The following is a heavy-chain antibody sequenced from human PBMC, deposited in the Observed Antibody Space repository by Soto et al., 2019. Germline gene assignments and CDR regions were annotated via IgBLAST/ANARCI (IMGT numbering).Heavy chain of an antibody. J-gene: IGHJ5*02. CDR2: FDPEDGET. CDR1: GYTLTELS. Sequence: ASVKVSCKXSGYTLTELSMHWVRQAPGKGLEWMGGFDPEDGETIYAQKFQGRVTMTEDTSTDTAYMELSSLRSEDTAVYYCATDLYSGSYESPFDPWGQGTLVTVSS. CDR3: ATDLYSGSYESPFDP. V-gene: IGHV1-24*01. D-gene: IGHD1-26*01.